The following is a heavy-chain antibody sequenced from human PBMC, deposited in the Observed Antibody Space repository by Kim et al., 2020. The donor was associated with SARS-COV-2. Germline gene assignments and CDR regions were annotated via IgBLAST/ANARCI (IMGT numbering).Heavy chain of an antibody. J-gene: IGHJ4*02. CDR1: GYTFTSYG. CDR3: ARWGGSGPLLWFGELLPSSPHFDY. CDR2: ISAYNGNT. V-gene: IGHV1-18*01. D-gene: IGHD3-10*01. Sequence: ASVKVSCKASGYTFTSYGISWVRQAPGQGLEWMGWISAYNGNTNYAQKLQGRVTMTTDTSTSTAYMELRSLRSDDTAVYYCARWGGSGPLLWFGELLPSSPHFDYWGQGTLVTVSS.